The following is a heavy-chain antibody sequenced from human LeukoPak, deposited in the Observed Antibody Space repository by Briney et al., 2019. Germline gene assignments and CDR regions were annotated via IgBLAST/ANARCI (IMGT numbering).Heavy chain of an antibody. CDR1: GFTFNNAW. CDR3: TTELVWFGVLAH. CDR2: IKSKTDGGTT. Sequence: NPGGSLRLSCAGSGFTFNNAWMTWVRQAPGKGLEWVGRIKSKTDGGTTDYAAPVKDRFTISRDDSKSTLYLQTNSLQTEDTGVYYCTTELVWFGVLAHWGQGTLATVSS. D-gene: IGHD3-10*01. J-gene: IGHJ4*02. V-gene: IGHV3-15*01.